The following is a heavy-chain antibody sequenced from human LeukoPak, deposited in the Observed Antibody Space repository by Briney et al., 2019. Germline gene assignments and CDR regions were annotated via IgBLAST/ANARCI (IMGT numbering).Heavy chain of an antibody. CDR3: ARHFGYDDTSDYQGVPDH. V-gene: IGHV4-4*07. CDR2: IYTSGST. Sequence: SEPLSLTFRGSGGSISSYYWSWIRPPAGKGLEWIGRIYTSGSTNYNSSLKSRVTMSIDTSKNQFSLKLSSVTAADTAVYYCARHFGYDDTSDYQGVPDHWGQGSLVTVSS. D-gene: IGHD3-22*01. J-gene: IGHJ4*02. CDR1: GGSISSYY.